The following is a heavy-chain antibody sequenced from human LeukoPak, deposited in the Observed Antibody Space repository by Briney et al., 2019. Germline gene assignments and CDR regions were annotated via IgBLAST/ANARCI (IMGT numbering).Heavy chain of an antibody. CDR2: IKEDGSEK. J-gene: IGHJ3*02. CDR1: GFTLSNYW. CDR3: ARDWVAGVPFDALDI. D-gene: IGHD3-10*01. Sequence: GGSLRLSCVASGFTLSNYWMSWVRQAPGKGLEWVANIKEDGSEKYYVGSVKGRFTISRDNAKNSLYLHMDSLTAEDTAIYYCARDWVAGVPFDALDIWGQGTMVSVSS. V-gene: IGHV3-7*01.